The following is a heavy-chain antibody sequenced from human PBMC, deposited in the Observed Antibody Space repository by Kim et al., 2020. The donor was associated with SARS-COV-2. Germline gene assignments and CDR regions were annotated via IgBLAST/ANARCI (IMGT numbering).Heavy chain of an antibody. CDR2: ISYDGDNK. CDR1: GFTFSRYA. Sequence: GGSLRLSCAASGFTFSRYAMNWVRQAPGKGLECVAVISYDGDNKYYADSVKGRFTISRDNSKNTRYLQMNSLRPEDTAVYYCARAKGCDYWGQGTLATVSS. D-gene: IGHD6-19*01. V-gene: IGHV3-30-3*01. CDR3: ARAKGCDY. J-gene: IGHJ4*02.